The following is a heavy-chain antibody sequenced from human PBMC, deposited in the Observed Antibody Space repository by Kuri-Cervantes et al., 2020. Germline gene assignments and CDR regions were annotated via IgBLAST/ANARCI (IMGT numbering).Heavy chain of an antibody. J-gene: IGHJ4*02. D-gene: IGHD3-10*01. V-gene: IGHV3-11*06. CDR1: GFTFSDYY. CDR2: ITSTSSKI. CDR3: AKEGYGSGSYPTDY. Sequence: LSLTCAASGFTFSDYYMSWIRQAPGKGLEWVSSITSTSSKIDYADSVKGRFTISRDNAKNSLYLQMNSLRAEETAVYYCAKEGYGSGSYPTDYWGQGTLVTVSS.